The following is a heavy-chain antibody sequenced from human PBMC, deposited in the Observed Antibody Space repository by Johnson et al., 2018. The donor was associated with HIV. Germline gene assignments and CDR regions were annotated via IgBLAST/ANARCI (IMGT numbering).Heavy chain of an antibody. J-gene: IGHJ3*02. CDR2: ISYDGSNK. Sequence: QAQLVESGGGLVKPGGSLRLSCAASGFTFSDDYMSWIRQAPGKGLEWVAVISYDGSNKYYADSVKGRFTISRDNSKNTLYLQMSSLRAEDTAVDYCAREGEVGRAFDIWGQGTMVTVSS. V-gene: IGHV3-30-3*01. D-gene: IGHD3-16*01. CDR1: GFTFSDDY. CDR3: AREGEVGRAFDI.